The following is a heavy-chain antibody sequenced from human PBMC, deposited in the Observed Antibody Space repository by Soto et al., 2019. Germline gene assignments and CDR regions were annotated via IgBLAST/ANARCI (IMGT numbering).Heavy chain of an antibody. D-gene: IGHD1-1*01. CDR2: IKGDGSET. J-gene: IGHJ4*02. CDR1: GFTFSIYW. CDR3: ARDSGTSDY. Sequence: EVQLVESGGGLVQPWESLRLSCAASGFTFSIYWMSWVRQAPGKGLEWVANIKGDGSETYYVDSVKGRFTISRDNAKNSLSLQMNSLRAEDTAVYYCARDSGTSDYWGQGTLVTVSS. V-gene: IGHV3-7*01.